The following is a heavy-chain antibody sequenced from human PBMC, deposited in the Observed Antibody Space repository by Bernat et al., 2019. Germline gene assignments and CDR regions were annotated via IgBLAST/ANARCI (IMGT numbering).Heavy chain of an antibody. CDR1: GFTFSSYG. J-gene: IGHJ4*02. V-gene: IGHV3-30*03. CDR3: ASPSCNWNDRCEDYFDY. Sequence: QVQLVESGGGVVQPGRSLRLSCAASGFTFSSYGMHWVRQAPGKGLEWVAVISYDGSNKYYADSVKGRFTISRDNSKNTLYLQMNSLRAEDTAVYYCASPSCNWNDRCEDYFDYWGQGTLVTVSS. CDR2: ISYDGSNK. D-gene: IGHD1-20*01.